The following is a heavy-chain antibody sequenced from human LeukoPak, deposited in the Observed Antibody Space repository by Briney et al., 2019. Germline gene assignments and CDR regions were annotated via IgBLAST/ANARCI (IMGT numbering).Heavy chain of an antibody. D-gene: IGHD6-19*01. CDR2: ISAYNGNT. Sequence: ASVKVSCTASGYTFTSYGISWVRQAPGQGLEWMGWISAYNGNTNYAQKLQGRVTMTTDTSTSTAYMELRSLRSDDTAVYYCARGLVAGTWNYYYYGMDVWGQGTTVTVSS. J-gene: IGHJ6*02. CDR1: GYTFTSYG. V-gene: IGHV1-18*01. CDR3: ARGLVAGTWNYYYYGMDV.